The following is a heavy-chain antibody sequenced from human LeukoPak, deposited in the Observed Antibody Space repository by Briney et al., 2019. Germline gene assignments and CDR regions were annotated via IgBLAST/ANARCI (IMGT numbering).Heavy chain of an antibody. CDR2: ISGSGGST. J-gene: IGHJ4*02. CDR3: AKVSGGITMIVVVKTYYFDY. Sequence: GGSLRLSCAASGFTFSSYAMSWVRQAPGKGLEWVSAISGSGGSTYYADSVKGRFTISRDNSKNTLYLQMNSLRAEDTAVYYCAKVSGGITMIVVVKTYYFDYWGRGTLVTVSS. D-gene: IGHD3-22*01. CDR1: GFTFSSYA. V-gene: IGHV3-23*01.